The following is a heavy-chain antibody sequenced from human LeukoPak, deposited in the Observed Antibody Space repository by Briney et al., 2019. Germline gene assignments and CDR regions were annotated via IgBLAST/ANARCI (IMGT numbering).Heavy chain of an antibody. CDR3: ARGQYCSSTSCPYYYYGMDV. Sequence: ASVKVSCKASGYTFTGYYMHWVRQAPGQGLEWMGWINPNSGGTNYAQKFQGWVTMTRDTSISTAYMELSRLRSDDTAVYYCARGQYCSSTSCPYYYYGMDVWGQGTTVTVSS. CDR2: INPNSGGT. CDR1: GYTFTGYY. D-gene: IGHD2-2*01. J-gene: IGHJ6*02. V-gene: IGHV1-2*04.